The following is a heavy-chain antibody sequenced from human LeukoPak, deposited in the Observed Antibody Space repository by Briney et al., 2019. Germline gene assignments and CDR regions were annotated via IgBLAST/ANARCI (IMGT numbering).Heavy chain of an antibody. Sequence: KPSETLSLTCTVSGGSISSYYWSWIRQPAGKGLEWIGRIYSSGGTDYNPSLKSRVTMSVDTSKNQFSLKLRSVTAADTAVYYCARGPKGQWLVQTRFDYWGQGTLVTVSS. CDR3: ARGPKGQWLVQTRFDY. J-gene: IGHJ4*02. CDR2: IYSSGGT. CDR1: GGSISSYY. V-gene: IGHV4-4*07. D-gene: IGHD6-19*01.